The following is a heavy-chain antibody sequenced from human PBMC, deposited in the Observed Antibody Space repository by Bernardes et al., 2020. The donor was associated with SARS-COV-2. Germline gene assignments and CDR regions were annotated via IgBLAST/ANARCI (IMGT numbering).Heavy chain of an antibody. CDR1: GYTFTDYH. CDR2: VYPKSGDT. V-gene: IGHV1-2*02. CDR3: ASVTWSSHDAFDI. J-gene: IGHJ3*02. Sequence: ASVKVSCKASGYTFTDYHVHGVRQAPGQGLEWMGWVYPKSGDTSFAQNFRGRVTMTRDTSVSTAYMELSRLRFDDTAVYYCASVTWSSHDAFDIWGQGTVVTVSS. D-gene: IGHD6-13*01.